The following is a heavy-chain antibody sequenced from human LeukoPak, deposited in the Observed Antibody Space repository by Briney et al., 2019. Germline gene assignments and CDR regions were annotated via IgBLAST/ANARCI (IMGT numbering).Heavy chain of an antibody. D-gene: IGHD1-26*01. Sequence: GGSLRLSCAASGFIFNDYYMDWVRQAPGKGLEWVGRSRNKANSYTTVYAASVKGRFTVSRDDSKDSLYLEMNSLKTEDTAVYYCARVTVGVTGDAFDIWGQGTVVTVSS. J-gene: IGHJ3*02. CDR2: SRNKANSYTT. V-gene: IGHV3-72*01. CDR1: GFIFNDYY. CDR3: ARVTVGVTGDAFDI.